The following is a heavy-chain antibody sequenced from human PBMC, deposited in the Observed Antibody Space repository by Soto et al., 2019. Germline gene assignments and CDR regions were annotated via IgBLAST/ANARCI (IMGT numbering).Heavy chain of an antibody. V-gene: IGHV5-51*01. CDR2: IYPGDSDT. CDR3: ARRHYYHNNGYYENRYAFDV. D-gene: IGHD3-22*01. CDR1: GYRFTNYW. J-gene: IGHJ3*01. Sequence: PGESLKISCKGSGYRFTNYWIGWVRQMPGKGLEWMGIIYPGDSDTRYSPSFQGQVTISADKSIGSAYLQWSSLKASDTAMYYCARRHYYHNNGYYENRYAFDVWGQGTMVTVSS.